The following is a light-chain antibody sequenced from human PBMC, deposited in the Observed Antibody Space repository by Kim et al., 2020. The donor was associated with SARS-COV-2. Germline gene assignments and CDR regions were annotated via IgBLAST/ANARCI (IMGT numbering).Light chain of an antibody. CDR2: VDNDGSH. CDR3: QAWGTGFRV. J-gene: IGLJ2*01. Sequence: ASVKLPCTLSSGHSSYDIAWHQQQPGKGPRFLMKVDNDGSHTKGVGIPDRFSVSSSGAERYLTISSLQSEDEADYYRQAWGTGFRVLDGGTEMSVL. V-gene: IGLV4-69*01. CDR1: SGHSSYD.